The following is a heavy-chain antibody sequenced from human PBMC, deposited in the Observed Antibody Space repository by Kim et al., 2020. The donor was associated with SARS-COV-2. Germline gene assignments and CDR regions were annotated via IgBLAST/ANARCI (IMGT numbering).Heavy chain of an antibody. V-gene: IGHV3-7*01. J-gene: IGHJ5*02. D-gene: IGHD3-3*02. CDR2: IKEDGGEK. Sequence: GGSLRLSCAASGFTFSTYWMTWVRQAPGKGLEWVANIKEDGGEKYYVGSVEGRFTISRDSANNSLFLQMNSLRAEDTAVYYCARLHSTWGQGTLVTVSS. CDR1: GFTFSTYW. CDR3: ARLHST.